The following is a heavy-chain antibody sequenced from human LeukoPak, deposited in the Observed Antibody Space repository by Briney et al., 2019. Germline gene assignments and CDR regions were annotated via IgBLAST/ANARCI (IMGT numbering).Heavy chain of an antibody. CDR1: GYTFTYRY. D-gene: IGHD2-2*01. V-gene: IGHV1-45*02. CDR3: ARSALYSTKSDYYFES. CDR2: ITPYNGNR. J-gene: IGHJ4*02. Sequence: ASVKVSCKASGYTFTYRYLHWVRQAPGQAFEWMGWITPYNGNRNYAKKFQDRVTITRDMSLSTAHMELSSLRSEDTAMYYCARSALYSTKSDYYFESWGQGTLVTVSS.